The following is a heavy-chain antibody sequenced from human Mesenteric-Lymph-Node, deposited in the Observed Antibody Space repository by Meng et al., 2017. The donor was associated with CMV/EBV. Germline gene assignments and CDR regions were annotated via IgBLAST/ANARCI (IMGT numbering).Heavy chain of an antibody. D-gene: IGHD4-17*01. V-gene: IGHV5-51*01. CDR1: GYSFSTYW. CDR2: IYPGDSDT. CDR3: ARKVTTGYFDY. Sequence: GESLKISCEGSGYSFSTYWIGWVRQMPGKGLEWMGIIYPGDSDTRYSPSFQGQVTISADKSISTAYLQWSSLKASDTAMYYCARKVTTGYFDYWGQGTLVTVSS. J-gene: IGHJ4*02.